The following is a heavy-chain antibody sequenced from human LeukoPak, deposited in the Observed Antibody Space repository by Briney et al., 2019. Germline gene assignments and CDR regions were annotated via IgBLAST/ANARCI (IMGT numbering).Heavy chain of an antibody. Sequence: SETLSLTCAVYGGSFSGYYWSWIRQPPGKGLEWIGEINHSESTNYNPSLKSRVTISVDTSKNQFSLKLSSVTAADTAVYYCARGPSRGVVRSNYGMGVWGQGTTVTVSS. CDR2: INHSEST. D-gene: IGHD3-3*01. CDR1: GGSFSGYY. CDR3: ARGPSRGVVRSNYGMGV. V-gene: IGHV4-34*01. J-gene: IGHJ6*02.